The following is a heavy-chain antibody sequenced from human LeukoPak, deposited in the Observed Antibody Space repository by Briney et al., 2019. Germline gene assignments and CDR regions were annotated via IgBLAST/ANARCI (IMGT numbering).Heavy chain of an antibody. CDR1: GFSFSSYG. CDR2: ISYDGSNK. CDR3: AKHGRSYDSSGYYPDY. D-gene: IGHD3-22*01. Sequence: GGSLRLSCAASGFSFSSYGIHWVRQAPGKGLEWVAFISYDGSNKYYADSVKGRFTISRDNSKSTLFLQMNSPRAEDTAVYYCAKHGRSYDSSGYYPDYWGQGTLVTVSS. V-gene: IGHV3-30*18. J-gene: IGHJ4*02.